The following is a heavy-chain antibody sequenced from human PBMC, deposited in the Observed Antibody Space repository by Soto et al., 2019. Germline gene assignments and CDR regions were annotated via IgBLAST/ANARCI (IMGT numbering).Heavy chain of an antibody. Sequence: SETLSLTCTVSGGSINSSSYYWGWIRQPPGKGLEWIGSIYYSGSTYYNPSLKSRVTISVDTSKNQFSLKLSSVTAADTAVYYCASPRSSSWYYYYGMDVWGQGTTVTVSS. V-gene: IGHV4-39*01. J-gene: IGHJ6*02. D-gene: IGHD6-13*01. CDR1: GGSINSSSYY. CDR3: ASPRSSSWYYYYGMDV. CDR2: IYYSGST.